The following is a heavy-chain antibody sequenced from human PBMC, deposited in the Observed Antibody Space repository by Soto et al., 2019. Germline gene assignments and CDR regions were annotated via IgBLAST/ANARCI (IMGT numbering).Heavy chain of an antibody. Sequence: QLQLQESGPGLVKPSETLSLTCTVSGGSISSSSYYWGWIRQPPGKGLEWIGSIYYRGSTYYNPSLKSRVTISVDTSKNQFSLKLSAVTAADTAVYYCARHWRDYCVYYYYYIDVWGKGTTVTVSS. CDR2: IYYRGST. J-gene: IGHJ6*03. CDR1: GGSISSSSYY. CDR3: ARHWRDYCVYYYYYIDV. D-gene: IGHD4-17*01. V-gene: IGHV4-39*01.